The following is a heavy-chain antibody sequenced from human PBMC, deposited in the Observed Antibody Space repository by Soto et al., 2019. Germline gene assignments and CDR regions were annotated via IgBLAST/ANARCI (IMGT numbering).Heavy chain of an antibody. D-gene: IGHD6-19*01. J-gene: IGHJ4*02. CDR2: IFPGDSET. V-gene: IGHV5-51*01. CDR1: AYSFSTYW. Sequence: PXASLKISGKGCAYSFSTYWIGWVRQIPGKGLEWMGLIFPGDSETTYSPSFQGHVTISRYNSKNTLYLQMNRLRAEDPAVYYCAKGPFSGLDYWGQGTLVTGSS. CDR3: AKGPFSGLDY.